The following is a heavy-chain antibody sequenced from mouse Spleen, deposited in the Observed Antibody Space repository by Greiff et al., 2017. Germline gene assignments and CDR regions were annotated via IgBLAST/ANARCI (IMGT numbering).Heavy chain of an antibody. CDR1: GYSFTGYY. CDR2: INPSTGGT. Sequence: VQLQQSGPELVKPGASVKISCKASGYSFTGYYMNWVKQSPEKSLEWIGEINPSTGGTTYNQKFKAKATLTVDKSSSTAYMQPKSLTSEDSAVYYCARINYRYVRAMDYWGQGTSVTVSS. J-gene: IGHJ4*01. V-gene: IGHV1-42*01. CDR3: ARINYRYVRAMDY. D-gene: IGHD2-14*01.